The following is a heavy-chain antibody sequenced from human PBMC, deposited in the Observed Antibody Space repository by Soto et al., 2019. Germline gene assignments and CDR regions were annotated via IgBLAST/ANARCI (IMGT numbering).Heavy chain of an antibody. CDR1: VGSVSSSSYY. D-gene: IGHD3-9*01. J-gene: IGHJ4*02. V-gene: IGHV4-39*01. Sequence: SETLSLTYTVSVGSVSSSSYYCGWVRQPPGKGLEWIGSVYYSGRTYYNPSLQSRVTISVDKSKNQFYLKLMSLSAADTAVYYCGRLEGLATISYYFDYWGQGALVTVSS. CDR3: GRLEGLATISYYFDY. CDR2: VYYSGRT.